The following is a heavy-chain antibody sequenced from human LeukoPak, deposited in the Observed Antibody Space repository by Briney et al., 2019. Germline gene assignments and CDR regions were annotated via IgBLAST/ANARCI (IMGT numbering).Heavy chain of an antibody. Sequence: PSETLSLTCTVSGGSISSYYWSWLRQPPGKGLEWIGYIYYSGSTNYNPSLKSRVTISVDTSKNQFSLKLSSVTAADTAVYYCARERQDYGSGSYAFDIWGQGTMVTVSS. D-gene: IGHD3-10*01. V-gene: IGHV4-59*01. CDR1: GGSISSYY. J-gene: IGHJ3*02. CDR3: ARERQDYGSGSYAFDI. CDR2: IYYSGST.